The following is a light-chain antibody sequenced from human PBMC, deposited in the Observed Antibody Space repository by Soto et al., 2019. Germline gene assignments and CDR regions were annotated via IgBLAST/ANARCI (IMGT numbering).Light chain of an antibody. V-gene: IGLV2-14*01. J-gene: IGLJ2*01. CDR3: SSYTGSSTYVV. CDR1: SSDVGGYNY. Sequence: QSALTQPASVSGSPGQSITISCTGTSSDVGGYNYVSWYQQHPGKAPKLLIYDVSNRPSGVSSRFSGSKSGNTASLTISGLQDEDEADYYCSSYTGSSTYVVFGGGTKVTVL. CDR2: DVS.